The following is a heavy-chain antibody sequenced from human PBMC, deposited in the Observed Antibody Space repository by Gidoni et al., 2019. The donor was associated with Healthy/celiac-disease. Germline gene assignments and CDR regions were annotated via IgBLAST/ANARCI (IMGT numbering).Heavy chain of an antibody. CDR3: ARVTSLGATLRHYYYGMDV. V-gene: IGHV1-3*01. J-gene: IGHJ6*02. CDR1: GYTFTRYA. D-gene: IGHD1-26*01. Sequence: QVQLVQSGAEVTKHGASVKVSCKASGYTFTRYALHWVRQAPGQRLEWMGWINAGNGNTKYSQKFQGRVTITRDTSASTAYMELSSLRSEDTAVYYCARVTSLGATLRHYYYGMDVWGQGTTVTVSS. CDR2: INAGNGNT.